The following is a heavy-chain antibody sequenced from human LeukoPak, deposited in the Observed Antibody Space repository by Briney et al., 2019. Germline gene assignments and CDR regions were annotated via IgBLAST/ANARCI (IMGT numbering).Heavy chain of an antibody. CDR1: GYTFTGYY. J-gene: IGHJ6*02. CDR3: ARLQDYYYYYGMDV. Sequence: GASVKVSCKASGYTFTGYYMHWVRQAPGQGLEWMGWINPNSGGTNYAQKFQGRVTMTRDTSISPAYMELSRLRSHDTAVYYCARLQDYYYYYGMDVWGQGTAVTVSS. CDR2: INPNSGGT. V-gene: IGHV1-2*02. D-gene: IGHD2-15*01.